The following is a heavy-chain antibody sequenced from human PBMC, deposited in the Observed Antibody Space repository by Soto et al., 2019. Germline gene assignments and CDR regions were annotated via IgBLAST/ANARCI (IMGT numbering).Heavy chain of an antibody. CDR2: IGRSGETI. J-gene: IGHJ4*02. V-gene: IGHV3-48*03. CDR3: ARDSRGGAARRPTFYY. Sequence: EVQLAESGGGLAQPGGSLRLSCVGSGFTFSSFEMNWVRQTPGKGLEWLSYIGRSGETICYADSVKGRFTISRDNAKSSLFLQMNGLRDEDTGIYYCARDSRGGAARRPTFYYWGRGTLVTVSS. D-gene: IGHD6-6*01. CDR1: GFTFSSFE.